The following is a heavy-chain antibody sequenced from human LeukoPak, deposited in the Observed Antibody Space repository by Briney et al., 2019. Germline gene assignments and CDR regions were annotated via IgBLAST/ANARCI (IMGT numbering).Heavy chain of an antibody. CDR3: ASGLSSSSWYFDL. D-gene: IGHD6-6*01. Sequence: SETLSLTCTVSGGSISSSPYYWGWIRQPPGKGLEWIGSIYYSGTTHYSPSLESRVTISVDTSKNQLSLKLASVTAADTAVYYCASGLSSSSWYFDLWGRGTLVTVSS. CDR1: GGSISSSPYY. J-gene: IGHJ2*01. V-gene: IGHV4-39*07. CDR2: IYYSGTT.